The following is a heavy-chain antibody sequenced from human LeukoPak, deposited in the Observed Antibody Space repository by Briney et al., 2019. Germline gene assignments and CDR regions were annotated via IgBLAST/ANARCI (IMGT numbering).Heavy chain of an antibody. J-gene: IGHJ5*02. V-gene: IGHV1-2*02. D-gene: IGHD5-12*01. Sequence: GTSVKVSCKASGYTFTGYYMHWVRQAPGQGLEWMGWINPNSGGTNYAQKFQGRVTMTRDTSISTAYMELSRLRSDDTAVYYCARDRGDLGYSGFVDENWFDPWGQGTLVTVSS. CDR3: ARDRGDLGYSGFVDENWFDP. CDR2: INPNSGGT. CDR1: GYTFTGYY.